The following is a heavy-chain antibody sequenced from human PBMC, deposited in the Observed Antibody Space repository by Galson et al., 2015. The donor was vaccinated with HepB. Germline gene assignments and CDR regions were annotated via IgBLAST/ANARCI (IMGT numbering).Heavy chain of an antibody. Sequence: SETLSLTCTVSGGSISGYYWSWIRQPPGKGLEWIGEINHSGSTNYNPSLKSRVTISVDTSKNQFSLKLSSVTATDTAVYYCARMGWRSSGWYNHYWGQGTLVTVSS. CDR1: GGSISGYY. D-gene: IGHD6-19*01. J-gene: IGHJ4*02. CDR2: INHSGST. V-gene: IGHV4-34*01. CDR3: ARMGWRSSGWYNHY.